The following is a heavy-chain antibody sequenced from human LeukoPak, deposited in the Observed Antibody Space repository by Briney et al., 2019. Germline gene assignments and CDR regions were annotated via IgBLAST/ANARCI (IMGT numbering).Heavy chain of an antibody. CDR2: IDPSDSYT. D-gene: IGHD6-19*01. J-gene: IGHJ4*02. V-gene: IGHV5-10-1*01. CDR3: ATQRIAVAGTPGFDY. CDR1: GSRFTSYW. Sequence: GESLKISCKGSGSRFTSYWISWVRPMPGKGLEWMGRIDPSDSYTNYSPSFQGHVTISADKSISTAYLQWSSLKASDTAMYYCATQRIAVAGTPGFDYWGQGTLVTVSS.